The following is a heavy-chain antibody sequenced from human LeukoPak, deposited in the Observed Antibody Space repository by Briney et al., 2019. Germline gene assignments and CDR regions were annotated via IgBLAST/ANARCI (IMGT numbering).Heavy chain of an antibody. J-gene: IGHJ4*02. D-gene: IGHD3-22*01. V-gene: IGHV4-59*08. CDR1: GGSFSSYY. Sequence: SETLSLTCAVYGGSFSSYYWSWIRQPPGKGLEWIGYIYYSGSTNYNPSLKSRVAISVDTSKNQFSLKLSSVTAADTAVYYCARTRPGGQWLPDLDYWGQGTLVTVSS. CDR3: ARTRPGGQWLPDLDY. CDR2: IYYSGST.